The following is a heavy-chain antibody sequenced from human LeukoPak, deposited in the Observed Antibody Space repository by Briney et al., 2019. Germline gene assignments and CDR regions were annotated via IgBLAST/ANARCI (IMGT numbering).Heavy chain of an antibody. V-gene: IGHV3-66*01. CDR2: IYSGGST. CDR3: ARDFGGSSGYFDY. Sequence: GGSLRLSCAASGFTFSSYAMSWVRQAPGKGLEWVSVIYSGGSTYYADSVKGRFTISRDNSKNTLYLQMNSLRAEDTAVYYCARDFGGSSGYFDYWGQGTLVTVSS. J-gene: IGHJ4*02. CDR1: GFTFSSYA. D-gene: IGHD3-22*01.